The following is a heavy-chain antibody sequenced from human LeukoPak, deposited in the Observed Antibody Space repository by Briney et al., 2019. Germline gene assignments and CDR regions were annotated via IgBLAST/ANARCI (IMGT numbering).Heavy chain of an antibody. CDR3: ARNRKPGIYNWFDP. CDR1: GGSISSSSYY. D-gene: IGHD1-1*01. V-gene: IGHV4-39*01. Sequence: SETLSLTCTVSGGSISSSSYYWGWVRQPPGKGLEWIGSIYYSGSTYYNPSLKSRVTISVDTSKNQFSLKLSSVTAADTAVYYCARNRKPGIYNWFDPWGQGTLVTVSS. J-gene: IGHJ5*02. CDR2: IYYSGST.